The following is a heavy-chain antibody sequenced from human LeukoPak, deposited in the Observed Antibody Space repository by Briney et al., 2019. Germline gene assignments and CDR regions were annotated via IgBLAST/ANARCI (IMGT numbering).Heavy chain of an antibody. Sequence: WASVKVSCKASGGTFSSYAISWVRQAPGQGLEWMGGIIPIFGTANYAQKFQGRVTITADKSTSTAYMELSSLRSEDTAVYYCARNLWFGESTDAFNIWGQGTMVTVSS. D-gene: IGHD3-10*01. J-gene: IGHJ3*02. CDR2: IIPIFGTA. V-gene: IGHV1-69*06. CDR1: GGTFSSYA. CDR3: ARNLWFGESTDAFNI.